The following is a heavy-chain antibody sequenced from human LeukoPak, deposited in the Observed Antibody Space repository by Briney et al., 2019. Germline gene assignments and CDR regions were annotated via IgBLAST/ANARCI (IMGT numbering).Heavy chain of an antibody. Sequence: GGSLRLSCAASGFTVSSNYMSWVRQAPGKGLEWVSVIYSGGSTYYADSVKGRFTISRDNSKNTLYLQMNSLRAEDTAVYYCARDPLKYCSSTSCSGDDAFDIWGQGTMVTVSS. J-gene: IGHJ3*02. CDR3: ARDPLKYCSSTSCSGDDAFDI. V-gene: IGHV3-66*01. CDR2: IYSGGST. CDR1: GFTVSSNY. D-gene: IGHD2-2*01.